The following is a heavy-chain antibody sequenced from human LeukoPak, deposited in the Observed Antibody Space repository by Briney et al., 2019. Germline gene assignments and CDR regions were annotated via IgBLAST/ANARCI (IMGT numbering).Heavy chain of an antibody. CDR2: ISSSSDTI. D-gene: IGHD2-15*01. J-gene: IGHJ4*02. CDR1: GFIFSKYS. V-gene: IGHV3-48*02. Sequence: GGSLRLSCAASGFIFSKYSMHWVRQAPGKGLEWVSYISSSSDTIYYADSVKGRFTISRDNAKNSLYLQMNSLRDEDTAVYYCARDGYCSSGSCYGSYDYWGQGTLVSVSS. CDR3: ARDGYCSSGSCYGSYDY.